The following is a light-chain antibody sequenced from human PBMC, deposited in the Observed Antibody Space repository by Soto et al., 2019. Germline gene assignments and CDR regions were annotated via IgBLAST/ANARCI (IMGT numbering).Light chain of an antibody. V-gene: IGKV3-20*01. CDR3: QQYGSSPEIT. J-gene: IGKJ3*01. CDR1: QTVRNNY. Sequence: EFVLTQSPGTLSLSAGERATLSCRASQTVRNNYLAWYQQKPGQAPRLLIYDASSRATGIPDRFSGGGSGTDFTLTISRLEPEDFAVYYCQQYGSSPEITFGPGTKVDIK. CDR2: DAS.